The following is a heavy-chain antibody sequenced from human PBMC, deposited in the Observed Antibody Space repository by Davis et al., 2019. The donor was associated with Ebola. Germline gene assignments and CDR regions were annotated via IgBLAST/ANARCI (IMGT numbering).Heavy chain of an antibody. CDR3: ARGWLRSGLDV. J-gene: IGHJ6*04. CDR2: TYYNSKWYN. D-gene: IGHD5-24*01. V-gene: IGHV6-1*01. Sequence: HSQTLSLTCAISGDSVSSGGWNWIRQSPSRGLEWLGRTYYNSKWYNDYAVSVKSRITINPDTAKNQFSLHLNSVTPEDTAVYYCARGWLRSGLDVWGKGAAVTVSS. CDR1: GDSVSSGG.